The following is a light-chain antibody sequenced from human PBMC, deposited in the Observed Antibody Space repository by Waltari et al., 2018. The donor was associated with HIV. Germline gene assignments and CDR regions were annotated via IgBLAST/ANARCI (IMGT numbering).Light chain of an antibody. J-gene: IGKJ4*01. Sequence: EIVLTHPPRTLSLCPGERATLSFRASQSVSSSYLAWYQQKPGQAPSLLIYCASTRATGIPDRFSGSGSGTDFTLTISRLEPEDFAVYYCQQYGSSPLTFGGGTKVEIK. CDR2: CAS. CDR3: QQYGSSPLT. V-gene: IGKV3-20*01. CDR1: QSVSSSY.